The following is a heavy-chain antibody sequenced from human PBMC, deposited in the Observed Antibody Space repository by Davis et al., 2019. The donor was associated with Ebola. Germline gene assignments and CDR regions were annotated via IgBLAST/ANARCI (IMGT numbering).Heavy chain of an antibody. Sequence: SQTLSLTCAVYGRSFSGYYWSWIRQPPGKGLEWVGEINHSGTTNYNPSLKSRVTISVDTSKNQFSLKLNSVTAADTAVYYCAKRGSSVDFDYWGQGTLVTVSS. J-gene: IGHJ4*02. D-gene: IGHD6-6*01. CDR2: INHSGTT. CDR3: AKRGSSVDFDY. V-gene: IGHV4-34*01. CDR1: GRSFSGYY.